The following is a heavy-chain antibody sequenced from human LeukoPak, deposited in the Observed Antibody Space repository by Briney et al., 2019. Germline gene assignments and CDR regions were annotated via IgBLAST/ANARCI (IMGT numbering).Heavy chain of an antibody. Sequence: ASVTVSCTASGHTFTSYDINWVRQATGQGLEWMGWMNPNSGNTAYARKFQGRVTMTRNTSISTAYMELSSLRSEDTAVYYCAREDYYDSGSFDPWGQGTLVTVSP. V-gene: IGHV1-8*02. CDR3: AREDYYDSGSFDP. CDR2: MNPNSGNT. D-gene: IGHD3-22*01. CDR1: GHTFTSYD. J-gene: IGHJ5*02.